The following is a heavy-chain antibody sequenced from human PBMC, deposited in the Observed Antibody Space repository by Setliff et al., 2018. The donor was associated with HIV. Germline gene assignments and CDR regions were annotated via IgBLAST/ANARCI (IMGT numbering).Heavy chain of an antibody. Sequence: SETLSLTCAVYGASFSVYFWSWIRQSPGKGLEWIGTMFRTGTSYYNPSLKSRVTISRDTSTNPFSLKVSSVTAADTAIYYCAAFFVTPLTTQDFWGQGTLVTVSS. CDR2: MFRTGTS. CDR3: AAFFVTPLTTQDF. J-gene: IGHJ4*02. D-gene: IGHD4-17*01. CDR1: GASFSVYF. V-gene: IGHV4-34*12.